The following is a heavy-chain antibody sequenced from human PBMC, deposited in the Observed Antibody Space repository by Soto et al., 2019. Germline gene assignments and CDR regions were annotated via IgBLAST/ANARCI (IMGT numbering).Heavy chain of an antibody. CDR2: INHSGST. J-gene: IGHJ6*02. CDR1: GGSFKDYY. CDR3: ARGRKQLVLAYDDYYGMDV. D-gene: IGHD6-13*01. Sequence: QVQLQQWGAGLLKPSETLSLTCAVYGGSFKDYYWSWIRQPPGKGLEWIGEINHSGSTNYNPSLKSRVNISVDMSKNQFSLQLNSMTAAETAVYYCARGRKQLVLAYDDYYGMDVWGQGPTVTVSS. V-gene: IGHV4-34*01.